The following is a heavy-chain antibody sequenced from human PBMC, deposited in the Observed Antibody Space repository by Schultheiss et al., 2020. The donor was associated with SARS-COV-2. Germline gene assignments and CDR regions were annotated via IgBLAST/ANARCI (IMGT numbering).Heavy chain of an antibody. CDR1: GGSISSGSYY. J-gene: IGHJ6*03. CDR2: IYYSGST. D-gene: IGHD2-2*01. V-gene: IGHV4-61*10. Sequence: SETLSLTCTVSGGSISSGSYYWSWIRQPAGKGLEWIGSIYYSGSTNYNPSLKSRVTISVDTSKNQFSLKLSSLTAADTAVFYCARGIGTIIPTALSLRFFYSYHIDVWGKGTTVTVSS. CDR3: ARGIGTIIPTALSLRFFYSYHIDV.